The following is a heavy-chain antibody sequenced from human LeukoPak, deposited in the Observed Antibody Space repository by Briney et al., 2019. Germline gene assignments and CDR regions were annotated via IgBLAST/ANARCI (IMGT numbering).Heavy chain of an antibody. D-gene: IGHD7-27*01. CDR2: ISYDGSNK. CDR3: AKDVALGISTYWFDP. Sequence: GGSLRLSCAASGFTFSTYGMHWVRQAPGKGLEWVAVISYDGSNKYYADSVKGRFTISRDNSKNTLYLQMNSLRAEDTAVYYCAKDVALGISTYWFDPWGQGTLVTVSS. CDR1: GFTFSTYG. V-gene: IGHV3-30*18. J-gene: IGHJ5*02.